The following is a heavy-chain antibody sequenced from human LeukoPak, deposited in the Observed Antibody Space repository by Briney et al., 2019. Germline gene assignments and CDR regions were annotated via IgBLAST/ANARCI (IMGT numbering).Heavy chain of an antibody. Sequence: ASVTVSCKASGYTFTGYYMHWVRQAPGQGLEWMGWINPNSGGTNYAQKFQGRVTMTRDTSISTAYMELSRLRSDDTAVYYCARSGAGMGPYYYYMDVWGKGTTVTVSS. V-gene: IGHV1-2*02. CDR2: INPNSGGT. J-gene: IGHJ6*03. D-gene: IGHD6-19*01. CDR3: ARSGAGMGPYYYYMDV. CDR1: GYTFTGYY.